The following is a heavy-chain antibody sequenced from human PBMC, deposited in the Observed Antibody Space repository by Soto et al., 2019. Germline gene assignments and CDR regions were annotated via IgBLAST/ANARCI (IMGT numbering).Heavy chain of an antibody. CDR2: IYHSGST. CDR1: SGSISSTNW. J-gene: IGHJ4*02. D-gene: IGHD6-6*01. Sequence: QVQPQESGPGLVEPSGTLSLTCAVSSGSISSTNWWSWVRQSPGKGLEWIGEIYHSGSTNYNPSLRSRVTISVDKSKNQFSLNLSSVTAADTAVYYCAKMAYSSSYFDYWGQGTLVTVSS. V-gene: IGHV4-4*02. CDR3: AKMAYSSSYFDY.